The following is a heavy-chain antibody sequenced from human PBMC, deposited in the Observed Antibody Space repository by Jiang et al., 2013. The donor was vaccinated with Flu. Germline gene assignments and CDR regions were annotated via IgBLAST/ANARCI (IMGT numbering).Heavy chain of an antibody. CDR2: IYWNDDK. V-gene: IGHV2-5*01. CDR1: GFSLSTSGVG. CDR3: AHSVPGPETSYYDFWSGDPQGRVFDY. J-gene: IGHJ4*02. D-gene: IGHD3-3*01. Sequence: KPTQTLTLTCTFSGFSLSTSGVGVGWIRQPPGKALEWLALIYWNDDKRYSPSLKSRLTITKDTSKNQVVLTMTNMDPVDTATYYCAHSVPGPETSYYDFWSGDPQGRVFDYWGQGTLVTVSS.